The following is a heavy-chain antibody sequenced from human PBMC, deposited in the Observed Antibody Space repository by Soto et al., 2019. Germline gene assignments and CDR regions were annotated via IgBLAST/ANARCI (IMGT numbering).Heavy chain of an antibody. J-gene: IGHJ5*02. CDR2: IYWNDDK. D-gene: IGHD6-19*01. V-gene: IGHV2-5*01. Sequence: CGPTLVNPTPTLTLTCIFSGCSLITSGVGVGWTSQPPGKALEWLGFIYWNDDKRYSPSLKSRLTITKDTSKNQVVLTMANMDPVDTATYYCAKSGSSGWYGWFDPWGQGTMVTVSS. CDR3: AKSGSSGWYGWFDP. CDR1: GCSLITSGVG.